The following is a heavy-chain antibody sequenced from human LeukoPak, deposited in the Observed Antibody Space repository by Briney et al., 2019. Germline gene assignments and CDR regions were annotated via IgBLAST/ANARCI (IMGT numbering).Heavy chain of an antibody. J-gene: IGHJ4*02. CDR2: IYHTGIT. CDR1: GGSISSNNW. Sequence: MSSETLSLTCAVSGGSISSNNWWSWVRQPPGKGLEWIGEIYHTGITNYNPSLKSRVTMLLDKSKNQFSLKLSSVTAADTAVYYCARNGGNSDFDYWGQGTLVTVSS. CDR3: ARNGGNSDFDY. D-gene: IGHD4-23*01. V-gene: IGHV4-4*02.